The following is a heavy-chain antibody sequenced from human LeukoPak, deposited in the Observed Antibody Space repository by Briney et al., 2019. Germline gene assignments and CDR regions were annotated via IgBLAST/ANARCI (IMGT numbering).Heavy chain of an antibody. CDR2: IYYSGGT. Sequence: PSGTLSLTCTVSGGSISRYYWSWVRQPPGKRLEYIGYIYYSGGTNYNPSLKSRVTISVDTSMNQFSLRLSSVTAADTAVYYCARTPNRGGFDYWGQGMLVTVSS. CDR1: GGSISRYY. V-gene: IGHV4-59*01. CDR3: ARTPNRGGFDY. J-gene: IGHJ4*02. D-gene: IGHD3-10*01.